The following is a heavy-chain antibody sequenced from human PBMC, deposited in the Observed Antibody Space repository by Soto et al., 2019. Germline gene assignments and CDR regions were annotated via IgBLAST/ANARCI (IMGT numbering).Heavy chain of an antibody. D-gene: IGHD2-2*03. V-gene: IGHV6-1*01. CDR3: PRDGWVIDTLCGIDG. J-gene: IGHJ6*01. CDR2: TYYRSKCYN. CDR1: GQRVSSNRAA. Sequence: PSQTLSLTCALSGQRVSSNRAALTWFRQSPSRGLKLLERTYYRSKCYNDYAVSLKSRITINPDTSKKQFSLQLNSVTSEDTAVNYCPRDGWVIDTLCGIDGWGKGSTVTASS.